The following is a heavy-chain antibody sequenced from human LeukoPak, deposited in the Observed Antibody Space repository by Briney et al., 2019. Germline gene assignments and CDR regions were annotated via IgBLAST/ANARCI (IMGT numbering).Heavy chain of an antibody. CDR1: GGSFSGYY. CDR3: ARDAWSNSNWFDP. CDR2: IYYSGST. D-gene: IGHD3-3*01. J-gene: IGHJ5*02. Sequence: SPSETLSLTCAVYGGSFSGYYWSWIRQPPGKGLEWIGSIYYSGSTYYNPSLKSRVTISVDTSKNQFSLKLSSVTAADTAVYYCARDAWSNSNWFDPWGQGTLVTVSS. V-gene: IGHV4-34*01.